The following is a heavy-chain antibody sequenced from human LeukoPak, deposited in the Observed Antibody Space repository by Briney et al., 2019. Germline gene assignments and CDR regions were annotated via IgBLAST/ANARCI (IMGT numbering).Heavy chain of an antibody. D-gene: IGHD3-10*01. J-gene: IGHJ4*02. V-gene: IGHV4-39*07. Sequence: SETLSLTCTVSGDSINSSNYYWGWIRQPPGKGLKWIGSIYYSGSAYYNPSLKSRVTISVDTSKNQFSLKLTSVTAADTAVYYCARDARVQKWFGEVIMTTTYYFDDWGQGTLVTVSS. CDR1: GDSINSSNYY. CDR3: ARDARVQKWFGEVIMTTTYYFDD. CDR2: IYYSGSA.